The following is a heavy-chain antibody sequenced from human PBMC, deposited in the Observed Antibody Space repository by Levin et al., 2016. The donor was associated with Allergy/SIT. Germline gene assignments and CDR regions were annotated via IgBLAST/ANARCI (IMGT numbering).Heavy chain of an antibody. V-gene: IGHV1-69*01. CDR2: INPNSGGT. Sequence: WVRQAPGQGLEWMGWINPNSGGTNYAQKFQGRVTITADESTSTAYMELSSLRSEDTAVYYCAREPIQLWSNDAFDIWGQGTMVTVSS. D-gene: IGHD5-18*01. J-gene: IGHJ3*02. CDR3: AREPIQLWSNDAFDI.